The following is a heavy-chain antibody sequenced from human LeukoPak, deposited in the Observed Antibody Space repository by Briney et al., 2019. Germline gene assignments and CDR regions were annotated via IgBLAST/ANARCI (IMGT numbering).Heavy chain of an antibody. D-gene: IGHD6-19*01. CDR1: GASINTDY. CDR2: IYYSGST. CDR3: AREPTTSSGWHRGAGWFDP. V-gene: IGHV4-31*03. J-gene: IGHJ5*02. Sequence: PSDTLSLTCTVSGASINTDYWSWIRQHPGKGLEWIGYIYYSGSTYYNPSLKSRVTISVDTSKNQFSLKLSSVTAADTAVYYCAREPTTSSGWHRGAGWFDPWGQGTLVTVSS.